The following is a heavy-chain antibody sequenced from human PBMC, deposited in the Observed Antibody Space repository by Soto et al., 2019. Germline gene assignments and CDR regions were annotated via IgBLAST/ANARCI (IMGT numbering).Heavy chain of an antibody. J-gene: IGHJ6*02. CDR3: VRPLSSGRNYGKDV. CDR2: IYYNGTT. D-gene: IGHD3-10*01. CDR1: GLTVGDNY. Sequence: VHLVESGGGLIQPGWSLRLSCAASGLTVGDNYMSWVRQAPGMGLEWVSAIYYNGTTYYADSVKGRFTISRDTSKNTLSLQMDSLRVEDTAVYYCVRPLSSGRNYGKDVWGQGTTVTVSS. V-gene: IGHV3-53*01.